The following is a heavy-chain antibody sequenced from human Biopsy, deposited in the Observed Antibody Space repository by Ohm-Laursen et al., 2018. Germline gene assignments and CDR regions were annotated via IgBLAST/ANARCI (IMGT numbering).Heavy chain of an antibody. V-gene: IGHV1-46*01. Sequence: ASVKVSCKTSGYTFTSYYMHWVRQAPGQGLEWMGVMTPIPTYAQKFQGRLTLARDTSTSTVYMELSSLRSEDTAIYYCARRDSLDYWGQGTLVTVSS. CDR3: ARRDSLDY. J-gene: IGHJ4*02. CDR1: GYTFTSYY. CDR2: MTPIP.